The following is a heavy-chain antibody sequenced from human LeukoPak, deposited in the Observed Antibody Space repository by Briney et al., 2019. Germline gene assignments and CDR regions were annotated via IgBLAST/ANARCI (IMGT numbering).Heavy chain of an antibody. J-gene: IGHJ6*03. CDR2: ISWDGGST. Sequence: PGGCLRLSCAASGFTLYDYTMHWVREAPGGGVEWVSLISWDGGSTYYADSVKGRFTISRDNSKNSLYLQMNSLRTEDTALYYCAKDGKAHYDFWSLYYYYYMDVWGKGTTVTVSS. V-gene: IGHV3-43*01. CDR3: AKDGKAHYDFWSLYYYYYMDV. CDR1: GFTLYDYT. D-gene: IGHD3-3*01.